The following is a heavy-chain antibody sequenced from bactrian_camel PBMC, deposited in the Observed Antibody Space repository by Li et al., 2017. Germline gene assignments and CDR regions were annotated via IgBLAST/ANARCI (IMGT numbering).Heavy chain of an antibody. CDR3: AVLSQFNHCRGVVVGIWQQYAS. D-gene: IGHD6*01. V-gene: IGHV3S55*01. CDR1: GRIYRGLS. CDR2: IDSDGK. Sequence: VQLVESGGGSVQAGGSLRLSCQLDGRIYRGLSMAWFRQAPGKDREGVAHIDSDGKWYAESLKGRSTISTDDANNTLDLQLDSLQPEDTAMYYCAVLSQFNHCRGVVVGIWQQYASWGQGTQVTVS. J-gene: IGHJ4*01.